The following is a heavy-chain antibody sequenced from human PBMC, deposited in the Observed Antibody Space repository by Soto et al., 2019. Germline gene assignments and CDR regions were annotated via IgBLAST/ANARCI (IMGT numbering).Heavy chain of an antibody. D-gene: IGHD6-19*01. CDR3: ARGGWSLDY. V-gene: IGHV4-59*01. CDR2: IYYSGST. CDR1: GGSISNYY. J-gene: IGHJ4*02. Sequence: QVQLQESGPGLVKPSETLSLTCTIYGGSISNYYWSWIRQPPGKGLEWIGYIYYSGSTTYNPSLKSRVTISVDTSKNQFSLGLSSVTAADTAVYYCARGGWSLDYWGQGTLVTVSS.